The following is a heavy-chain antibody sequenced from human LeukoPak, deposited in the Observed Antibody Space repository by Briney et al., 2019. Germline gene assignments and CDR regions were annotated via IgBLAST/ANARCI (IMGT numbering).Heavy chain of an antibody. CDR1: GYTFTGYY. Sequence: ASVNVSCKASGYTFTGYYIHWVRQAPGQGLEWMGWISPNSGGTNYAQKFQGRVTMPRDTSITTAYMELSGLRSDDTAIYYCARGKLAAPGRTGYNWFDPWGQGTLVTVSS. J-gene: IGHJ5*02. V-gene: IGHV1-2*02. CDR2: ISPNSGGT. D-gene: IGHD6-13*01. CDR3: ARGKLAAPGRTGYNWFDP.